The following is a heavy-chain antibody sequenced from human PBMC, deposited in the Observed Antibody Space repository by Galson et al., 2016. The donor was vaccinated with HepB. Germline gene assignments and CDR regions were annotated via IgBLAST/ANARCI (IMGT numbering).Heavy chain of an antibody. V-gene: IGHV3-15*07. Sequence: SLRLSCAASGFISSNVWMSWVRQAPGKGLEWVGRIKSKPDRGTTDYAAPVEGRFIISRDDSKNTLYLQMKNLKSEDTAVYYCTTVSQVWGSYRKLDYWGQGTLLTVAS. D-gene: IGHD3-16*02. CDR3: TTVSQVWGSYRKLDY. CDR2: IKSKPDRGTT. J-gene: IGHJ4*02. CDR1: GFISSNVW.